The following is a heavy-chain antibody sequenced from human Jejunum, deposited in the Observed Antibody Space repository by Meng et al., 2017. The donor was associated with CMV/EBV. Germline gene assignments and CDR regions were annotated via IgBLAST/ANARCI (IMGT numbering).Heavy chain of an antibody. D-gene: IGHD2-8*01. CDR2: ISHAGTSQ. CDR3: ARDNLGRNYYSTTGCSPGC. Sequence: FSDYTMHWVRQAPGKGLEWVAAISHAGTSQYYADSAKGRFTISRDNSKNTVFLQVNSLRPDDTAVYFCARDNLGRNYYSTTGCSPGCWGQGALVTVSS. V-gene: IGHV3-30-3*01. J-gene: IGHJ4*02. CDR1: FSDYT.